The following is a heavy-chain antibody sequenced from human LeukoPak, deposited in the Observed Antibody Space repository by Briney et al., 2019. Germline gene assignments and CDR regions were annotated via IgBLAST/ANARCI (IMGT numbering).Heavy chain of an antibody. CDR1: GYTFTSYD. CDR2: MNPNSGNT. Sequence: GASVKVSCKASGYTFTSYDINWVRQATALGHEWMRWMNPNSGNTGYAQKFQGRVTMTRNTSISTAYMELSSLRSEDTAVYYCARDRRGKTAGILNWFDPWGQGTLVTVSS. D-gene: IGHD6-13*01. CDR3: ARDRRGKTAGILNWFDP. J-gene: IGHJ5*02. V-gene: IGHV1-8*01.